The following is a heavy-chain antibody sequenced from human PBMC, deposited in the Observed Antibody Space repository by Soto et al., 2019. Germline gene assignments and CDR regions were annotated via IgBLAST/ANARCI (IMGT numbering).Heavy chain of an antibody. CDR1: GGSFRGYS. D-gene: IGHD3-10*01. CDR3: ATRNGMVRDYGMDV. CDR2: INHSGST. J-gene: IGHJ6*02. V-gene: IGHV4-34*01. Sequence: QVQLQQWGAGLLKPSETLSLTCAVYGGSFRGYSWSWIRQPPGTGLEWIGEINHSGSTNYNPSLKSRVTISVDTSKNQFSLKLSSVTAADTAVYYCATRNGMVRDYGMDVWGQGTTVTVSS.